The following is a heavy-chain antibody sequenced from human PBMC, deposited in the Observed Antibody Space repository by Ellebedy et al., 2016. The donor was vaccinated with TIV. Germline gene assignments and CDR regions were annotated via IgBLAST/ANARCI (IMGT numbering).Heavy chain of an antibody. CDR2: ISSSSSTI. V-gene: IGHV3-48*02. CDR3: ARDGPSGYSYGFVTGVAYYGMDV. D-gene: IGHD5-18*01. J-gene: IGHJ6*02. Sequence: GGSLRLXXAASGFTFSSYSMNWVRQAPGKGLEWVSYISSSSSTIYYADSVKGRFTISRDNAKNSLYLQMNSLRDEDTAVYYCARDGPSGYSYGFVTGVAYYGMDVWGQGTTVTVSS. CDR1: GFTFSSYS.